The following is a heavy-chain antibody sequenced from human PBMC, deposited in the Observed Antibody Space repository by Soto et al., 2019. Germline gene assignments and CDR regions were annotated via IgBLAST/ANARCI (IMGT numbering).Heavy chain of an antibody. V-gene: IGHV5-51*01. CDR2: IYPGDSDT. Sequence: GESLKISCNGSGYSFTSYWIGCVRQMPGKGLEWMGIIYPGDSDTRYSPSFQGQVTISADKSISTAYLQWSSLKASDTAMYYCARHGEHCSSPSCYLYYYYYGMDVWGQGTTVTVSS. CDR1: GYSFTSYW. D-gene: IGHD2-2*01. J-gene: IGHJ6*02. CDR3: ARHGEHCSSPSCYLYYYYYGMDV.